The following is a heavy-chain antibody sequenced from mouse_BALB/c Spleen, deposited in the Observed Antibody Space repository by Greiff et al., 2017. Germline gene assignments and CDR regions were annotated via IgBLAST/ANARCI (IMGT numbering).Heavy chain of an antibody. CDR1: GYNFTSYW. CDR2: IYPGSGST. V-gene: IGHV1-55*01. CDR3: ARYYRYDDY. J-gene: IGHJ3*01. D-gene: IGHD2-14*01. Sequence: QVQLQQPGAELVKPGTSVKLSCKASGYNFTSYWINWVKLRPGQGLEWIGDIYPGSGSTNYNEKFKSKATLTVDTSSSTAYMQLSSLASEDSALYYCARYYRYDDYRGQGTLVTVSA.